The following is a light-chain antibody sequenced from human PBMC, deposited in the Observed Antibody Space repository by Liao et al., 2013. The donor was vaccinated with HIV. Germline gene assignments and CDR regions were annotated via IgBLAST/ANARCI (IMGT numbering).Light chain of an antibody. Sequence: SYELTQSPSVSVPPGQTATITCSGDKLGDRYTCWYQKKPGQSPLLVIYQDSKRPPRIPERLAGANSGSAATLTISGAQAMDEADYYCQAWDSNSHVVFGGGTRLTVL. CDR1: KLGDRY. CDR3: QAWDSNSHVV. CDR2: QDS. V-gene: IGLV3-1*01. J-gene: IGLJ2*01.